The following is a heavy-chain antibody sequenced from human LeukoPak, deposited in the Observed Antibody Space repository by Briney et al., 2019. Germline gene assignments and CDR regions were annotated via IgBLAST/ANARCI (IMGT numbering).Heavy chain of an antibody. J-gene: IGHJ4*02. V-gene: IGHV3-30*04. D-gene: IGHD2-2*01. CDR2: ISYDGSNK. CDR3: ARDCDIVVVPAAMGFDY. CDR1: GFTFSSYA. Sequence: PGGSLRLSCAASGFTFSSYAMHWVRQAPGKGLEWVAVISYDGSNKYCADSVKGRFTISRDNSKNTLYLQMNSLRAEDTAVYYCARDCDIVVVPAAMGFDYWGQGTLVTVSS.